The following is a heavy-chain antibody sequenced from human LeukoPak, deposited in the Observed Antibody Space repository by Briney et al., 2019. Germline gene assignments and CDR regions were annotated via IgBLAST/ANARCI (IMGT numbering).Heavy chain of an antibody. CDR2: IYHSGST. CDR3: AGDTATSSGYHTFDY. CDR1: GYSISSGYY. J-gene: IGHJ4*02. Sequence: PSETLSLTCAVSGYSISSGYYWGWIRQPPGKGLEWIGSIYHSGSTYYNPSLKSRVTISVDTSKNQFSLKLSSVTAADTAVYYCAGDTATSSGYHTFDYWGQGTLVTVSS. D-gene: IGHD3-22*01. V-gene: IGHV4-38-2*02.